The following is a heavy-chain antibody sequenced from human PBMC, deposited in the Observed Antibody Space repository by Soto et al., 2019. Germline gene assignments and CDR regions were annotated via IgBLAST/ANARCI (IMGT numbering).Heavy chain of an antibody. D-gene: IGHD4-17*01. Sequence: SETLSLTCTVSGCSISSYYWSWIRQPPGKGLEWIGYIYYSGSTNYNPSLKSRVTISVDTSKNQFSLKLSSVTAADTAVYYCASYGDYARGLDYWGQGTLVTVSS. V-gene: IGHV4-59*01. CDR1: GCSISSYY. CDR3: ASYGDYARGLDY. J-gene: IGHJ4*02. CDR2: IYYSGST.